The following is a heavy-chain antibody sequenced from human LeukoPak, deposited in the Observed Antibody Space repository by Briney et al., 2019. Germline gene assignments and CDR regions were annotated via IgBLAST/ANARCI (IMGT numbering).Heavy chain of an antibody. D-gene: IGHD2-2*01. CDR3: AIGIVVVPAAAEKNLDY. Sequence: GGSLRLSCAASGFTFSSYGMHWVRQAPGKGLEWVAFIRYDGSNKYYADSVKGRFTISRDNSKNTLYLQMNSLRAEDTAVYYCAIGIVVVPAAAEKNLDYWGQGTLVTVSS. CDR1: GFTFSSYG. J-gene: IGHJ4*02. CDR2: IRYDGSNK. V-gene: IGHV3-30*02.